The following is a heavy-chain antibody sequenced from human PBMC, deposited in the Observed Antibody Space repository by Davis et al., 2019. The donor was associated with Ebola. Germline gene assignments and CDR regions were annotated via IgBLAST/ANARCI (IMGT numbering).Heavy chain of an antibody. Sequence: ASVKVSCNASGYTFTGYYMHWVRQAPGQGLEWMGWINPNSGGTNYAQKFQGWVTMTRDTSISTAYMELSRLRSDDTAVYYCARELSSWDKLGFLDYYGMDVWGQGTTVTVSS. V-gene: IGHV1-2*04. CDR2: INPNSGGT. J-gene: IGHJ6*02. CDR3: ARELSSWDKLGFLDYYGMDV. D-gene: IGHD6-13*01. CDR1: GYTFTGYY.